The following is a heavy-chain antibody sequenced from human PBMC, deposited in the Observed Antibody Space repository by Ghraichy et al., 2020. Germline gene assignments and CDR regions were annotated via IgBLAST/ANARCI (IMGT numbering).Heavy chain of an antibody. CDR1: GFTFSNYW. CDR2: IKQDGSKT. J-gene: IGHJ4*02. Sequence: GGSLRLSCAASGFTFSNYWMSWVRQAPGKGLEWVANIKQDGSKTYYVDSVKGRFAISRDNAKNSLYLQMNSLRVEDTAVYYCTSSSGGDDSSGYLDDWGQGTLVTVSS. D-gene: IGHD3-22*01. CDR3: TSSSGGDDSSGYLDD. V-gene: IGHV3-7*01.